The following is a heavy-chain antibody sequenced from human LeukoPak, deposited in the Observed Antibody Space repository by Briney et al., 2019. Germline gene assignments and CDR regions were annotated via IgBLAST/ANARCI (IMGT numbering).Heavy chain of an antibody. CDR3: ARWVFYFDY. Sequence: SETLSVTCTVSGGSISSGGYYWSWIRQPPGKGLEWIGYIYHSGSTYYNPSLKSRVTISVDRSKNQFSLKLSSVTAADTAVYYCARWVFYFDYWGQGTLVTVSS. CDR1: GGSISSGGYY. V-gene: IGHV4-30-2*01. J-gene: IGHJ4*02. CDR2: IYHSGST.